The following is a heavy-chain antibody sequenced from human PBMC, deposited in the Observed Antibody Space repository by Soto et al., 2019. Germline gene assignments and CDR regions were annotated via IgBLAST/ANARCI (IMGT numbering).Heavy chain of an antibody. CDR2: ISSSSSYT. CDR1: GFTFSDYN. V-gene: IGHV3-11*06. D-gene: IGHD6-13*01. CDR3: ARDRYSSSWDKFDY. Sequence: QVQLVESGGGLVKPGGSLRLSCAASGFTFSDYNMSWIRQAPGKGLEWVSYISSSSSYTNYADSVKGRFTISRDNAKNSLYLQMNSVRAEDTAVYYCARDRYSSSWDKFDYWGQGTLVTVSS. J-gene: IGHJ4*02.